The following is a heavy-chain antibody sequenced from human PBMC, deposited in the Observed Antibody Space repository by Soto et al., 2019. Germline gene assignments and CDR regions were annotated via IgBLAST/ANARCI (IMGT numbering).Heavy chain of an antibody. D-gene: IGHD3-10*01. CDR1: EFTFSSYG. V-gene: IGHV3-33*01. CDR2: IWYDGSNK. CDR3: ARDGAGDYYGMDV. J-gene: IGHJ6*02. Sequence: QVQLVESGGGVVQPGRSLRLSCAASEFTFSSYGMHWVRQAPGKGLEWVAVIWYDGSNKYYADSVKGRFTISRDNSKNTLYLQMNSLRAEDTAVYYCARDGAGDYYGMDVWGQGTTVTVSS.